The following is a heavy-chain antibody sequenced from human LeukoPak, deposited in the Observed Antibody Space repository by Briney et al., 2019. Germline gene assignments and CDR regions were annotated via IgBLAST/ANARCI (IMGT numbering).Heavy chain of an antibody. Sequence: GGSLRLSCATSGFISSSYWMCWVRQAPGKGLEWVANIKSDGSEEYYGDSVKGRFTISRDNAKNSLYLQMNGLRVEDTAVYYCARGDLWLGHWGQGSLVTVSS. CDR2: IKSDGSEE. CDR3: ARGDLWLGH. CDR1: GFISSSYW. J-gene: IGHJ4*02. D-gene: IGHD3-10*01. V-gene: IGHV3-7*01.